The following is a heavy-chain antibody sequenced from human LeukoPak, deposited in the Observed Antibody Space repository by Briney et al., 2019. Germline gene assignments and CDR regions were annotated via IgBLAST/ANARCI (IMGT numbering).Heavy chain of an antibody. CDR1: GFTFSSYA. CDR2: ISGSGGST. D-gene: IGHD3-22*01. V-gene: IGHV3-23*01. CDR3: ARVSVYDSSGYYFDY. Sequence: GGSLRLSCAASGFTFSSYAMSWVRQAPGKGLEWVSAISGSGGSTYYADSVKGRFTISRDNSKNTLYLQMNSLRAEDTAVYYCARVSVYDSSGYYFDYWGQGTLVTVSS. J-gene: IGHJ4*02.